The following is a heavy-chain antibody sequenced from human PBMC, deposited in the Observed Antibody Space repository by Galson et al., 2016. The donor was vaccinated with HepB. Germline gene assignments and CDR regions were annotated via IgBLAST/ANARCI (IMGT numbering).Heavy chain of an antibody. CDR1: GFTFDDYA. CDR3: TRGGADGKAFDL. J-gene: IGHJ3*01. D-gene: IGHD4-23*01. V-gene: IGHV3-49*03. CDR2: IRSKAYGGTT. Sequence: SLRLSCAASGFTFDDYAMTWFRQAPGQGLEWVGMIRSKAYGGTTEYAAFVKGTFGISRDDSKSIAYLQMNSLKTEDTAVYYCTRGGADGKAFDLWGQGTMVSVPS.